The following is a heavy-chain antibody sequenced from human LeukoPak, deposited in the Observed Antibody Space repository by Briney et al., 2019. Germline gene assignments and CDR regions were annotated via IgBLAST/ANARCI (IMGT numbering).Heavy chain of an antibody. V-gene: IGHV4-39*01. CDR3: ARQYGSGSYYYYYYYMDV. CDR2: IYYSGST. CDR1: GGSISSSSYY. J-gene: IGHJ6*03. D-gene: IGHD3-10*01. Sequence: SETLSLTCTVSGGSISSSSYYWGWIRQPPGKGLEWIGSIYYSGSTYYNPSLKSRVTIPVDTSKNQFSLKLSSVTAADTAVYYCARQYGSGSYYYYYYYMDVWGKGTTVTISS.